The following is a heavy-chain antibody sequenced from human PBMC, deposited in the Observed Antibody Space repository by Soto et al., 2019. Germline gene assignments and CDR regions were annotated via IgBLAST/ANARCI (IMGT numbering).Heavy chain of an antibody. CDR2: IYYSGST. V-gene: IGHV4-30-4*01. J-gene: IGHJ5*02. Sequence: PSETLSLTCTVSGGSISSGDYYWSWIRQPPGKGLEWIGYIYYSGSTYYNPSLKSRVTISVDTSKNQFSLKLSSVTAADTAVYYCARGPSLNWMPRNWFDLCGQGTLVIVSA. D-gene: IGHD2-2*01. CDR3: ARGPSLNWMPRNWFDL. CDR1: GGSISSGDYY.